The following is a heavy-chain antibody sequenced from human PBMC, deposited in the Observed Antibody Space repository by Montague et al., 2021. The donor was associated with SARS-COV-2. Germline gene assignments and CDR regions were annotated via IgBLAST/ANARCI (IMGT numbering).Heavy chain of an antibody. J-gene: IGHJ4*02. CDR3: ARDGNRWSALRY. CDR2: IYDSEST. CDR1: GLSISSSY. Sequence: SETLSFTCTVSGLSISSSYWSWIRQAPGKGLEWIGYIYDSESTNYNPSLQSRVTISVDTSKNQFSLKLSSLTTADTAVYYCARDGNRWSALRYWGQGTLVTVSS. D-gene: IGHD2-15*01. V-gene: IGHV4-59*01.